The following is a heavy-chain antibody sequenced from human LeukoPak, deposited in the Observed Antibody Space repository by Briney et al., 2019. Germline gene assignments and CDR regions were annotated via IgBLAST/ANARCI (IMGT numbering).Heavy chain of an antibody. D-gene: IGHD4-17*01. CDR3: ATLMTTVTTHSY. CDR1: GDSISSSSYY. Sequence: RPSETLSLTCTVSGDSISSSSYYWGWIRQPPGKGLEWIGSFYYSGSTYYNPSLKSRVTISVDTSKNQFSLKLSSVTAADTAIYYCATLMTTVTTHSYWGQGTLVTVSS. J-gene: IGHJ4*02. V-gene: IGHV4-39*07. CDR2: FYYSGST.